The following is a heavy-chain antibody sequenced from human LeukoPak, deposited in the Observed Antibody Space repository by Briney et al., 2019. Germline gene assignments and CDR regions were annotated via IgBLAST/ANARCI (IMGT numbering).Heavy chain of an antibody. CDR3: ARDYLVGGTDAFDI. D-gene: IGHD1-1*01. CDR2: IGGGGSTI. J-gene: IGHJ3*02. V-gene: IGHV3-48*03. CDR1: GFTFSTYE. Sequence: YPGGSLRLSCAASGFTFSTYEMNWVRQAPGKGLEWVSYIGGGGSTIYYADSVKGRFNISRDNAKNSLYLQMNRLRGEDTGVYYCARDYLVGGTDAFDIWGQGTMVTVSS.